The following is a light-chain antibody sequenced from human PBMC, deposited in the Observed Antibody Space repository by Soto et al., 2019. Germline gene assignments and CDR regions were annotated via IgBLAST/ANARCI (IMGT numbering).Light chain of an antibody. Sequence: QSALTQPPSASGSPGQSVTISCTGTSSDVGGYNYVSWYQQHPGKAPKLMIYEVTKRPSGVPDRFSGSRSGNTASLTVSGLQADDEADYYCSSFAGSNDYVVFGGGTKLPVL. CDR1: SSDVGGYNY. J-gene: IGLJ2*01. CDR3: SSFAGSNDYVV. CDR2: EVT. V-gene: IGLV2-8*01.